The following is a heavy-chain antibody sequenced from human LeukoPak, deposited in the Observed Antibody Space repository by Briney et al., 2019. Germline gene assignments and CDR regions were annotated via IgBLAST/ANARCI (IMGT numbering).Heavy chain of an antibody. CDR1: NFVFSDYY. D-gene: IGHD6-13*01. CDR3: AKDGPEVRFPGIAAAGNYFDY. J-gene: IGHJ4*02. Sequence: MPGGSLRLSCAASNFVFSDYYMSWVRQAPGKGLQWVSYISSGGDSIYYADSVRGRFTISRDNAKNSLYLQMNSLRADDTAVYYCAKDGPEVRFPGIAAAGNYFDYWGQGTLVTVSS. V-gene: IGHV3-11*01. CDR2: ISSGGDSI.